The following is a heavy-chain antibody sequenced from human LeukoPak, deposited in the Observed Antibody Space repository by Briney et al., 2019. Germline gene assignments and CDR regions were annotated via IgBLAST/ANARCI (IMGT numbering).Heavy chain of an antibody. Sequence: GESLKISCKGSGYSFPSYWIGWVRQMPGKGLEWMGIIYPGDSDTRYSPSFQGQVTISADKSISTAYLQRSSLKASDTAMYYCARLPGSSQTADAFDIWGQGTMVTVSS. J-gene: IGHJ3*02. V-gene: IGHV5-51*01. D-gene: IGHD6-6*01. CDR1: GYSFPSYW. CDR2: IYPGDSDT. CDR3: ARLPGSSQTADAFDI.